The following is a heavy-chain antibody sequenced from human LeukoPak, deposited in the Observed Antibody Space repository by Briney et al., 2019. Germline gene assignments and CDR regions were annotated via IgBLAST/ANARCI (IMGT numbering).Heavy chain of an antibody. V-gene: IGHV3-21*01. CDR1: GFTFSSYS. D-gene: IGHD1-7*01. Sequence: GSLRLSCAASGFTFSSYSMNWVRQAPGKGLEWVSSISSSSSYIYYADSVKGRFTISRDNAKNSLYLQMNSLRAEDTAVYYCARVNWNYVNWFDPWGQGTLVTVSS. CDR2: ISSSSSYI. CDR3: ARVNWNYVNWFDP. J-gene: IGHJ5*02.